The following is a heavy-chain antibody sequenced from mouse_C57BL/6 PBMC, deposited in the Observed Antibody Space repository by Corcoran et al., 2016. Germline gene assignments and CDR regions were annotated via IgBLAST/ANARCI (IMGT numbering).Heavy chain of an antibody. J-gene: IGHJ3*01. CDR1: GYSITSGYY. V-gene: IGHV3-6*01. D-gene: IGHD1-1*01. CDR2: ISYDGSN. CDR3: ARRDYGSSYEFAY. Sequence: DVQLQESGPGLVKPSQSLSLTCSVTGYSITSGYYWNWIRQFPGNKLEWMGYISYDGSNNYNPSLKNRISITRDTSKNQFFLKLNSVTTEDTATYYCARRDYGSSYEFAYWGQGTLVTVSA.